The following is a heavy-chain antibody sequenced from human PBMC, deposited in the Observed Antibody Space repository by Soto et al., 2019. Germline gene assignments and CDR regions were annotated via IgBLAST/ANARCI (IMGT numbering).Heavy chain of an antibody. V-gene: IGHV3-33*01. CDR3: ARDPIFGVVITSYYGMDV. D-gene: IGHD3-3*01. Sequence: PGGSLRLSCAASGFTFSSYGMHWVRQAPGKGLEWVAVIWYDGSNKYYADSVKGRFTISGDNSKNTLYLQMNSLRAEDTAVYYCARDPIFGVVITSYYGMDVWGQGTTVTVSS. CDR1: GFTFSSYG. J-gene: IGHJ6*02. CDR2: IWYDGSNK.